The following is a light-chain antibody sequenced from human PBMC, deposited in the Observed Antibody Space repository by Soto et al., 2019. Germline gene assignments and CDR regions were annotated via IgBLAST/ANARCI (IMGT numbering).Light chain of an antibody. V-gene: IGLV2-14*01. CDR2: DVS. J-gene: IGLJ2*01. Sequence: QSALTQPASVSGSPGQSITISCTGTSSDVGGYNYVSWYQQHPGKAPKLMIYDVSNRPSGVSNRFSGSKSGNTASLTISGLQAENGVVYYCSSYSNSTTRVFGGGTKLPVL. CDR3: SSYSNSTTRV. CDR1: SSDVGGYNY.